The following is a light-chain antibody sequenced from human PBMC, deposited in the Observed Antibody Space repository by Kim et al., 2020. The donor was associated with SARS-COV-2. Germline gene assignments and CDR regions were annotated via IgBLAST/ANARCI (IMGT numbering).Light chain of an antibody. CDR2: DAS. J-gene: IGKJ2*01. CDR1: QRVTSY. CDR3: QHRSIWPPAYS. Sequence: EIVLTQSPATLSLSPGERATLSCRASQRVTSYLAWYQQKVGQAPRLLIYDASNRATGIPARFSGSGSGTDFTLTINSLEPEDFAVYYCQHRSIWPPAYSFGQDPKL. V-gene: IGKV3-11*01.